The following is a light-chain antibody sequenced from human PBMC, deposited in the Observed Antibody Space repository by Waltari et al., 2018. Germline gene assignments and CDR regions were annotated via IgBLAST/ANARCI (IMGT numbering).Light chain of an antibody. CDR3: CAYAGSSIYV. CDR1: NSDVGNYNL. J-gene: IGLJ1*01. Sequence: QSALTQPAAVSGSPGQSITISCAGSNSDVGNYNLAYWYQQHPGEAPKLLIFETTKRPSGVSDRFSGSRSGNTASLTISGLQAEDEAEYSCCAYAGSSIYVFGSGTRVTVL. CDR2: ETT. V-gene: IGLV2-23*01.